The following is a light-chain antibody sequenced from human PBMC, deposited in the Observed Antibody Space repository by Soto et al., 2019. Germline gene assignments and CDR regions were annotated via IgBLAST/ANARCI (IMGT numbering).Light chain of an antibody. CDR2: SNN. CDR1: SSNIGSNT. J-gene: IGLJ1*01. Sequence: SVLTHPPSASGTPWQRVSICFSGSSSNIGSNTVNWYQQLPGTAPKLLIYSNNQRPSWVPDRFSGSKSGTSASLAISGLQSEDEADYYCAAWDDSLNGRYVFGTGTKVTVL. V-gene: IGLV1-44*01. CDR3: AAWDDSLNGRYV.